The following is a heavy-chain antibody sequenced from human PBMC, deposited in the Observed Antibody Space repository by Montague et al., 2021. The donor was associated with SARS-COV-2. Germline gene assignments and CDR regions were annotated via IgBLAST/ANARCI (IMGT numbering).Heavy chain of an antibody. CDR2: TYYRSKWHN. V-gene: IGHV6-1*01. D-gene: IGHD6-13*01. CDR1: GDSVSSNSAA. J-gene: IGHJ6*02. Sequence: CTISGDSVSSNSAAWKWIRQSPSRGLEWLGRTYYRSKWHNDYAESVESRITINPDTSKNQISLQLNSVTPEDTAVYYCARGSQVGSWPPTDSGMDVWGQGTTVTVSS. CDR3: ARGSQVGSWPPTDSGMDV.